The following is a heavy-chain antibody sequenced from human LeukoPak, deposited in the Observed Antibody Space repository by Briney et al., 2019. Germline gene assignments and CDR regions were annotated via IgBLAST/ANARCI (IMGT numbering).Heavy chain of an antibody. CDR3: AKYDSSGYPTSDAFDI. CDR2: ISGSGGST. D-gene: IGHD3-22*01. CDR1: GFTFSSYA. V-gene: IGHV3-23*01. J-gene: IGHJ3*02. Sequence: GGSLRLSCAASGFTFSSYAMSWVRQAPGKGLEWVSAISGSGGSTYYADSVKGRFTISRDNSKNTLYLQMNSLRAEDTAVHYCAKYDSSGYPTSDAFDIWGQGTTVTVSS.